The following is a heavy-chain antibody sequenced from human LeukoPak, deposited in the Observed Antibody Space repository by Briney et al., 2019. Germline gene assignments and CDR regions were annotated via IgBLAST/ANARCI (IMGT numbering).Heavy chain of an antibody. D-gene: IGHD6-13*01. CDR1: GGSISSYY. V-gene: IGHV4-59*01. J-gene: IGHJ5*02. CDR2: IYYSGST. Sequence: PSETLSLTCTGSGGSISSYYWSWIRQPPGKGLEWIGYIYYSGSTNYNPSLKSRVTISVDTSKNQFSLKLSSVTAADTAVYYCARENPAAGTGNWFDPWGQGTLVTVSS. CDR3: ARENPAAGTGNWFDP.